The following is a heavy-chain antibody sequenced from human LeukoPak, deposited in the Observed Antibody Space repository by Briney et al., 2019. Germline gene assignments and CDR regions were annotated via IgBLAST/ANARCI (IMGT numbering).Heavy chain of an antibody. D-gene: IGHD3-22*01. CDR2: IYYSGST. CDR3: TRNYDSSGYTTFGY. V-gene: IGHV4-59*01. Sequence: SETLSLTCTVSGGSISTYYWSWIRQPPGKGLEWIGHIYYSGSTNYNPSLKSRVTIAVDTSKNHFSLKLSSVTAADTAVYYCTRNYDSSGYTTFGYWGRGPLVTVSS. CDR1: GGSISTYY. J-gene: IGHJ4*02.